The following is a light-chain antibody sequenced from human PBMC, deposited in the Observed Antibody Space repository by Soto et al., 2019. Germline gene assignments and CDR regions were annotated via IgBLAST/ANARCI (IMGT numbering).Light chain of an antibody. V-gene: IGKV3D-15*01. CDR3: QQYNNWPT. J-gene: IGKJ1*01. Sequence: IELTQSPDTLSLSPGERATLSCRASQTVSSDYLAWYQQKPGQAPRLLIYGASSRATGIPDRFSGSGSGTEFTLTINSLQSEDFAVYFCQQYNNWPTFGQGTKVDIK. CDR2: GAS. CDR1: QTVSSD.